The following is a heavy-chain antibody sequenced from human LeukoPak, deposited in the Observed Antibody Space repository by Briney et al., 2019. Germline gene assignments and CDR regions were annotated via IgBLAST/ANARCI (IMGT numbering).Heavy chain of an antibody. CDR3: TKGPGCGNRGCHYYLDH. CDR1: GFSLDGYA. CDR2: IYWNSGYG. Sequence: GGSLRLSCAPSGFSLDGYAIHWVPQTPGEGLEWVVGIYWNSGYGAYGESARGRFTISRDNAKSSVYLQMNSVRPEDTALYFCTKGPGCGNRGCHYYLDHWGQGTLVTVSS. J-gene: IGHJ4*02. V-gene: IGHV3-9*01. D-gene: IGHD4-23*01.